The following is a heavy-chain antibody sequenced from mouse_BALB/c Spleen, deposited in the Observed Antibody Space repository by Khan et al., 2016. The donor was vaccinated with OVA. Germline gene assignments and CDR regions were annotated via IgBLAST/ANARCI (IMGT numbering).Heavy chain of an antibody. J-gene: IGHJ3*01. CDR2: ISSAATYT. V-gene: IGHV5-9-1*01. D-gene: IGHD2-1*01. CDR1: GFTFSSFV. CDR3: TNGNYGWFAY. Sequence: EVELVESGGGLVEPGGSLKLSCAASGFTFSSFVMSWVRQTPEKRLAWVATISSAATYTYYPDSVKGRFTISRDNAKNTLYLQMNSLRSVGTAIYYCTNGNYGWFAYWGQGTLVTVST.